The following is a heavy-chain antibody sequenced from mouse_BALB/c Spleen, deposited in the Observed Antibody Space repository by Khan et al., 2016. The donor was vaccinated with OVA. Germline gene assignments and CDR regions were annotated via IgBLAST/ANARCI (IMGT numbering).Heavy chain of an antibody. CDR1: GESITSDYA. D-gene: IGHD1-1*01. J-gene: IGHJ2*01. Sequence: EVQLQESGPGLVKPSQSLSLTCTVIGESITSDYAWNWIRQFPGNKLEWMGFISYSGSTNFNPSLKSRISMTRDTSKNQFFLQLNSVTTEDTARYYCARVYGGDFDYWGQGPTLTVSS. V-gene: IGHV3-2*02. CDR2: ISYSGST. CDR3: ARVYGGDFDY.